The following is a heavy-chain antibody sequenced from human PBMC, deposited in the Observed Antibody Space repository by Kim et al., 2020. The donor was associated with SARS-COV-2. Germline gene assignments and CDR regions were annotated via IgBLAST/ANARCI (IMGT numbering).Heavy chain of an antibody. D-gene: IGHD3-10*01. CDR1: GGSFSGYY. Sequence: SETLSLTCAVYGGSFSGYYWSWIRQPPGKGLEWIGEINHSGSTNYNPSLKSRVTISVDTSKNQFSLKLSSVTAADTAVYYCARGDYGSGSYYSYWYFDLWGRGTLVTVSS. J-gene: IGHJ2*01. V-gene: IGHV4-34*01. CDR2: INHSGST. CDR3: ARGDYGSGSYYSYWYFDL.